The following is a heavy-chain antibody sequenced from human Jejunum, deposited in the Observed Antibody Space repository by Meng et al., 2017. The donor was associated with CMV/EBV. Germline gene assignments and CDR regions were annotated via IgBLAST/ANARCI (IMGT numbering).Heavy chain of an antibody. D-gene: IGHD3-22*01. CDR3: ARGYDSSGYYQKDGTFDI. CDR2: IKLDGSEK. Sequence: FDSYWMNWVGQAPGRGVEWVAQIKLDGSEKYYVDSVKGRFTISRDNAKNTLYLEMSRLRVDDTAVYFCARGYDSSGYYQKDGTFDIWGQGTKVTVSS. CDR1: FDSYW. J-gene: IGHJ3*02. V-gene: IGHV3-7*01.